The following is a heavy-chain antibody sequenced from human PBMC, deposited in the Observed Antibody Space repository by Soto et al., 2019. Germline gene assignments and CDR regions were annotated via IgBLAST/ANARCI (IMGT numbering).Heavy chain of an antibody. CDR2: ISSDGNT. Sequence: VPLVESGGGLVQPGGSVRLSCEASGFTVSNLFMTWVRQAPGKGLEWVSTISSDGNTYYADSVKGRFTISRDSFKNTLYLELNSLRAGDTAVYYCARDTFGGAYDFCHGGQGTLVTVTS. CDR3: ARDTFGGAYDFCH. D-gene: IGHD3-3*01. J-gene: IGHJ4*02. CDR1: GFTVSNLF. V-gene: IGHV3-66*01.